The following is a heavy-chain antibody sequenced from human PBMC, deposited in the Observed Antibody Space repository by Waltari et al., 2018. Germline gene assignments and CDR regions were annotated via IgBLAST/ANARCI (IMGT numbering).Heavy chain of an antibody. V-gene: IGHV3-7*01. D-gene: IGHD2-8*02. CDR3: ARDPFEGWTGRDY. J-gene: IGHJ4*02. CDR2: IKQDGSEK. Sequence: EVQLVESGGGLVQPGGSLRLSCAASGFTFSSYWMSWVRQAPGKGLGWVANIKQDGSEKYYVDSVKGRFTISRDNAKNSLYLQMNSLRAEDTAVYYCARDPFEGWTGRDYWGQGTLVTVSS. CDR1: GFTFSSYW.